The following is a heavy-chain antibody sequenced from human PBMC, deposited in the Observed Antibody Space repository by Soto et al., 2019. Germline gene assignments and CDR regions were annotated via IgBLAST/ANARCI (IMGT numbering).Heavy chain of an antibody. CDR2: IYYSGST. CDR1: GGPISSYY. CDR3: ARAGVTMVRGVPNWFDP. J-gene: IGHJ5*02. D-gene: IGHD3-10*01. Sequence: SETLSLTCTVAGGPISSYYWSWIRQPPGKGLEWIGYIYYSGSTNYNPSLKSRVTISVDTSKNQFSLKLSSVTAADTAVYYCARAGVTMVRGVPNWFDPWGQGTLVTVSS. V-gene: IGHV4-59*01.